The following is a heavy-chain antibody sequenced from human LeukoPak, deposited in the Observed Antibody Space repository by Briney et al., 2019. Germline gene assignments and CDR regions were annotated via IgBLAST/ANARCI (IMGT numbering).Heavy chain of an antibody. D-gene: IGHD1-26*01. J-gene: IGHJ6*03. CDR3: AKEHGSSLYYYYYMDV. V-gene: IGHV3-43D*03. CDR2: ISWDGGST. Sequence: GGSLRLSCAASGFTFDDYAMHWVRQAPGEGLEWVSLISWDGGSTYYADSVKGRFTISRDNSKNSLYLQMNSLRAEDTALYYCAKEHGSSLYYYYYMDVWGKGTTVTVSS. CDR1: GFTFDDYA.